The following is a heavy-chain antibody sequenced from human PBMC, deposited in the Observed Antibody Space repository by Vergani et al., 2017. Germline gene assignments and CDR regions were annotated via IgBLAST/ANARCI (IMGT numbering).Heavy chain of an antibody. CDR2: IIPILGTA. CDR3: ATETYYYDSSGYDPDY. V-gene: IGHV1-69*11. CDR1: GGTFSSYA. D-gene: IGHD3-22*01. J-gene: IGHJ4*02. Sequence: QVQLVQSGAEVKKPGSSVKVSCKASGGTFSSYAISWVRQAPGQGLEWMGRIIPILGTANYAQKFQGRVTITADASTSTAYMELSSLRSEDTAVYYCATETYYYDSSGYDPDYWGQGTLVTVSS.